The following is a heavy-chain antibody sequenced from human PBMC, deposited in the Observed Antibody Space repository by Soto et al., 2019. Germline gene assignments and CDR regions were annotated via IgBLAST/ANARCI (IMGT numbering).Heavy chain of an antibody. CDR2: ISSLSGYI. V-gene: IGHV3-21*01. Sequence: EVQLVESGGGLVKPGGSLRLSCAASGFTFSSYSLNWVRQAPGEGLEWISSISSLSGYIRYADSVKGRFTISRDNAKNSLHLQVNSLRVEDTAVYYCAREGSGDYYYYMDVWGKGTTVIVSS. J-gene: IGHJ6*03. CDR3: AREGSGDYYYYMDV. D-gene: IGHD2-15*01. CDR1: GFTFSSYS.